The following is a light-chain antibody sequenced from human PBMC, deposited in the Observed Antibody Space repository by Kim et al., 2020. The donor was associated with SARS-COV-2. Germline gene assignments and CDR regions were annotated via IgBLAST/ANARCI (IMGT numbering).Light chain of an antibody. CDR2: DAS. Sequence: LSPGERATLSCRASQTVSSYLAWYQQKPGQAPRLLIYDASKRATGIPARFSGSGSGTDFTLTISSLEPEDFAVYYCQQRSNWLWTFGQGTKVEIK. J-gene: IGKJ1*01. CDR3: QQRSNWLWT. V-gene: IGKV3-11*01. CDR1: QTVSSY.